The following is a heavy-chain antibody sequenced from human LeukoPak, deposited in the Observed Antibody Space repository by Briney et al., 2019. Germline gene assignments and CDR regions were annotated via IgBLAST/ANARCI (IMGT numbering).Heavy chain of an antibody. CDR1: GYTFTSYD. Sequence: GASVKVSCKASGYTFTSYDINWVRQATGQGLEWMGWMNPNSGNTGYAQKFQGRVTMTRNTSISTAYMELSSLRSEDTAVYYCARDSKTGTTRGYNWFDSWGQGTLVTVSS. CDR2: MNPNSGNT. D-gene: IGHD1-1*01. J-gene: IGHJ5*01. V-gene: IGHV1-8*01. CDR3: ARDSKTGTTRGYNWFDS.